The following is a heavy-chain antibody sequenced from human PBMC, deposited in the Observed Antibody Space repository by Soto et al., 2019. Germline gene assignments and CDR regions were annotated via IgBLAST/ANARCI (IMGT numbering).Heavy chain of an antibody. CDR1: GFNFSSYA. CDR3: SKSPHPAAFDI. CDR2: ISGRGGST. Sequence: EVQLLESGGGLVQPGGSLRLSCAASGFNFSSYAMSWVRQAPGKGLEWVAAISGRGGSTYYADSVKGRFTISRVNSKNTLYLQMNSLRAEDTAVYDCSKSPHPAAFDIWGQGTMVTVSS. V-gene: IGHV3-23*01. J-gene: IGHJ3*02.